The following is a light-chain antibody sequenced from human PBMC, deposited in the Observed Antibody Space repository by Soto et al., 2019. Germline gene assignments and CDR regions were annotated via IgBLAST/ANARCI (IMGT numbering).Light chain of an antibody. CDR2: GAS. V-gene: IGKV3-15*01. Sequence: EIVMTQSPATLSVSPGDRATLSCRASQSVSFNLVWYQQKAGQDPRLLIYGASTRATGVPGRFSGTGSGTEFTLTISSLQSEDSAVYYCQQYNHWWTFGQGTKVDIK. CDR3: QQYNHWWT. CDR1: QSVSFN. J-gene: IGKJ1*01.